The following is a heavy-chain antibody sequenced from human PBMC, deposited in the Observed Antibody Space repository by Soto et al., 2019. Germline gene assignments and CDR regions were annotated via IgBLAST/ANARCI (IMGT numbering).Heavy chain of an antibody. D-gene: IGHD6-6*01. Sequence: SETLSLTCTVSGGSIGSSPCYWGWIRQPPGKGLEWIGTIYYTGTTYYSPSLKSRVTISVDTSKNQFSLRLSSVTAVDTAVYYCACKDESSSYNNWFDTWGQGTLVTVSS. J-gene: IGHJ5*02. CDR3: ACKDESSSYNNWFDT. CDR1: GGSIGSSPCY. V-gene: IGHV4-39*01. CDR2: IYYTGTT.